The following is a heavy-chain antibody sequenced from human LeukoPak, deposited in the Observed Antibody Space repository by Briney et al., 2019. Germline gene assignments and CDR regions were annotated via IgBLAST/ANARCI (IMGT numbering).Heavy chain of an antibody. V-gene: IGHV4-34*01. CDR2: INHSGST. D-gene: IGHD2-2*01. Sequence: SETLSLTCAVYGGSFSGYYWSWIRQPPGKGLEWIGEINHSGSTNYNPSLKSRVTISVDTSKNQFSLKLSSVTAADTVVYYCARALAGRYCSSTSCYRYYYYGMDVWGQGTTVTVSS. CDR1: GGSFSGYY. J-gene: IGHJ6*02. CDR3: ARALAGRYCSSTSCYRYYYYGMDV.